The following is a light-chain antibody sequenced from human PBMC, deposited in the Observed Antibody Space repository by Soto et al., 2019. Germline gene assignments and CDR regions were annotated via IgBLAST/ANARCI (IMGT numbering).Light chain of an antibody. CDR2: DNN. V-gene: IGLV1-51*01. CDR1: SSNIGSSY. J-gene: IGLJ3*02. CDR3: ATWDSTLSGPV. Sequence: QSVLTQPPSVSAAAGQKVTISCSGGSSNIGSSYVCWYQHLPGTAPRLLIYDNNNRPSGIPDRFSGSKSGTSATLGITGLQTGDEADYYCATWDSTLSGPVFGGGTKVTVL.